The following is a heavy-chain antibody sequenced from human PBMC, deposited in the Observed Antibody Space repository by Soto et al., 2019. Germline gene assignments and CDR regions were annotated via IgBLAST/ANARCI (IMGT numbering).Heavy chain of an antibody. CDR1: GGTFSSYA. CDR2: IIPHFGTA. J-gene: IGHJ6*02. D-gene: IGHD4-17*01. CDR3: AIPWGVAAVTMEFYRKDV. Sequence: SVKVSCKASGGTFSSYAISWVRQAPGQGLEWMGGIIPHFGTANYTQKFQGRVTITADESTSTAHMELNSLRSEDTAVYYCAIPWGVAAVTMEFYRKDVWGQWTTVTVAS. V-gene: IGHV1-69*13.